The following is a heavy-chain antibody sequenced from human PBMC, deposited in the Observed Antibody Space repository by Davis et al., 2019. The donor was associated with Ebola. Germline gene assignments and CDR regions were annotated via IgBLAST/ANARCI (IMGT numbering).Heavy chain of an antibody. CDR2: ICYSGST. V-gene: IGHV4-39*07. J-gene: IGHJ4*02. CDR3: TREFEYVDY. CDR1: GGSISSSSYN. Sequence: PSETLSLTCTVSGGSISSSSYNWGWIRQPPGKGLEWIGSICYSGSTHYNPSLNSRVTISVDTSKNQFSLKLRSMTAVDTAIYFCTREFEYVDYWGQGTLVTVSS. D-gene: IGHD2/OR15-2a*01.